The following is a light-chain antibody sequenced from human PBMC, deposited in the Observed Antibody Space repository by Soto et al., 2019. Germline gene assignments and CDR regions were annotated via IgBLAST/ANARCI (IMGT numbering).Light chain of an antibody. CDR2: GAS. CDR3: QQYKNWPVT. CDR1: KSVSSN. J-gene: IGKJ3*01. V-gene: IGKV3-15*01. Sequence: EIVMTQSPATLSVSPGERATLSCRASKSVSSNLAWYQQKPGQAPRLLIYGASTRATGIPARFSGSGSGTEFTLTISSLQSEDFALYYCQQYKNWPVTFGAGTKVDIK.